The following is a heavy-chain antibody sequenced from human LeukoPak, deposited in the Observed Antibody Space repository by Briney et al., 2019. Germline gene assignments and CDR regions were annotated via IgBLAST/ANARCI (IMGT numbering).Heavy chain of an antibody. J-gene: IGHJ1*01. D-gene: IGHD2-21*02. Sequence: GASVKVSCKASGYTFTSYGISWVRQAPGQGLEWMGWISAYNGNTNYAQKLQGRVTMTTDTSTSTAYMELRSLRSDDTAVYYCARGNFDIVVVTAIPDRAEYFQHWGQGTLVTVSS. CDR1: GYTFTSYG. CDR3: ARGNFDIVVVTAIPDRAEYFQH. CDR2: ISAYNGNT. V-gene: IGHV1-18*01.